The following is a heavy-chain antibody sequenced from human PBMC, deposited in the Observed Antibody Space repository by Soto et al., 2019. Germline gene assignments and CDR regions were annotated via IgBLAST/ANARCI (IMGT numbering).Heavy chain of an antibody. D-gene: IGHD6-13*01. V-gene: IGHV3-74*01. J-gene: IGHJ3*02. Sequence: PGGSLRLSCAASGFTFSSYWMHWVRQAPGEGLVWVSRINTDGSSTSYADSVKGRFTISRDNAKNTLYLQMNSLRAEDTAVYYCARGYVESSWYNQPIGIWGQGTMVTVSS. CDR1: GFTFSSYW. CDR3: ARGYVESSWYNQPIGI. CDR2: INTDGSST.